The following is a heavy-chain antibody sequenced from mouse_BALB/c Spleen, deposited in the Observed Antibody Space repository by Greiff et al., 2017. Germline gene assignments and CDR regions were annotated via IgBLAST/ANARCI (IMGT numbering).Heavy chain of an antibody. J-gene: IGHJ4*01. CDR3: ARDGGVY. CDR1: GFTFSSYG. Sequence: EVKLMESGGGLVQPGGSLKLSCAASGFTFSSYGMSWVRQTPDKRLELVATINSNGGSTYYPDSVKGRFTISRDNAKNTLYLQMSSLKSEDTAMYYCARDGGVYWGQGTSVTVSS. CDR2: INSNGGST. V-gene: IGHV5-6-3*01.